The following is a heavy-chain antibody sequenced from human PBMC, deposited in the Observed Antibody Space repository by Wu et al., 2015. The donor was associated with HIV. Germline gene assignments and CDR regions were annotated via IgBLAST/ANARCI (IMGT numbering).Heavy chain of an antibody. D-gene: IGHD3-10*01. CDR3: ARDQTSTMVRGVIDYYYGMDV. V-gene: IGHV1-69*05. CDR1: GGSFSSFA. CDR2: IIPIFGTA. J-gene: IGHJ6*02. Sequence: QVQLVQSGAEVRKPGSSVKVSCKASGGSFSSFAINWVRQAPGQGLEWMGRIIPIFGTANYAQKFQGRVTITTDESTSTAYMELSSLRSEDTAVYYCARDQTSTMVRGVIDYYYGMDVWGQGTTVTVSS.